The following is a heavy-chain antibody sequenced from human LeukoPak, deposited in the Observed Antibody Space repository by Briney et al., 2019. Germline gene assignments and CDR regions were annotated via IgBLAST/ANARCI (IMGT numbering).Heavy chain of an antibody. Sequence: GGSLRLSCAASGFTFSSYSMNWVRQAPGKGLEWVSSISSSSSYIYYADSVKGRFTISRDNAKNSLYLQMNSLRAEDTAVYYCARSGYSSGWASYFDYWGQGTLVAVSS. J-gene: IGHJ4*02. V-gene: IGHV3-21*01. CDR2: ISSSSSYI. D-gene: IGHD6-19*01. CDR1: GFTFSSYS. CDR3: ARSGYSSGWASYFDY.